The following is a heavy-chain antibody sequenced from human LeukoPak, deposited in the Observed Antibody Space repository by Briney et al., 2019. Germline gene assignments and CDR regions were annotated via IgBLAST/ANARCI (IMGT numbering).Heavy chain of an antibody. CDR3: AKTGDDDYLYFAL. Sequence: PSETLSLTCAVSGASLSSSNWWSWVRQPPGKGLEWIGEIYHSGTTNYNPSLKSRVTISLDRSKNHFSLGLSSVTAADTAVYYCAKTGDDDYLYFALWGRGTLVTVSS. CDR2: IYHSGTT. V-gene: IGHV4-4*02. D-gene: IGHD7-27*01. J-gene: IGHJ2*01. CDR1: GASLSSSNW.